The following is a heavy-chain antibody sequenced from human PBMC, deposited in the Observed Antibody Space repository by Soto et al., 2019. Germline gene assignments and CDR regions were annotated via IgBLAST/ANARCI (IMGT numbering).Heavy chain of an antibody. V-gene: IGHV3-23*01. CDR2: LSGGGSTT. Sequence: EVQLLESGGGFVQPGESLRLSCAASGFTFSLSAMSWVRQAPGRGLDWVSSLSGGGSTTDYADSVKGRFTISRDNSKNTVHLPMNSLRAEDTAVYYCEKGPEYDTLTGCDYWGQGALVTVSS. CDR1: GFTFSLSA. CDR3: EKGPEYDTLTGCDY. J-gene: IGHJ4*02. D-gene: IGHD3-9*01.